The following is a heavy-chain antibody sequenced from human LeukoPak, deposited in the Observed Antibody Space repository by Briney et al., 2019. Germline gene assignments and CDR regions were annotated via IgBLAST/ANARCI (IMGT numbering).Heavy chain of an antibody. CDR1: GFTFSIYS. J-gene: IGHJ4*02. Sequence: PGGSLRLSCAASGFTFSIYSMNWVRQAPGKGLEWVSSISSSSSYIYYADSVKGRFTISRDNSKNTLFLQMNSLRVEDTAVYYCARGPGGYDNWGQGTLVTVSS. CDR2: ISSSSSYI. D-gene: IGHD3-16*01. CDR3: ARGPGGYDN. V-gene: IGHV3-21*01.